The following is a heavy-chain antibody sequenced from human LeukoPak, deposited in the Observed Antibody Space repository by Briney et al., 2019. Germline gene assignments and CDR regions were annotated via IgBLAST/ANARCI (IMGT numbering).Heavy chain of an antibody. V-gene: IGHV3-23*01. CDR1: GFTFSSYA. CDR3: VGSSGYYHESYYFDY. Sequence: AGGSLRLSCAASGFTFSSYAMSWVRQAPGKGLEWVSAISGSGGSTYYADSVKGRFTISGDNSKNTLYLQMNSLRAEDTAVYYCVGSSGYYHESYYFDYWGQGTLVTVSS. J-gene: IGHJ4*02. D-gene: IGHD3-22*01. CDR2: ISGSGGST.